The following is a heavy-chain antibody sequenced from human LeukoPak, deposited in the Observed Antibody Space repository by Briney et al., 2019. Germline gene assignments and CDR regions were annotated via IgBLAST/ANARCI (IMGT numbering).Heavy chain of an antibody. J-gene: IGHJ2*01. Sequence: PGGSLRPSCEASGFTFSDYRMHWVRQAPGKGLVWVSHTNSDGSSTSYADSVKGRFTISRDNAKNTLYLQMNSLRAEDTAVYYCARVMYYYDSSGYYHYWYFDLWGRGTLVTVSS. CDR2: TNSDGSST. V-gene: IGHV3-74*01. D-gene: IGHD3-22*01. CDR3: ARVMYYYDSSGYYHYWYFDL. CDR1: GFTFSDYR.